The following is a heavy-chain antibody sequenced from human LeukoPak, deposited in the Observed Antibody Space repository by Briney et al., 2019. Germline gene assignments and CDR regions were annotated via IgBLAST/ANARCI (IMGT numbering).Heavy chain of an antibody. CDR3: AKDSTAYYDFWSGYPPVGYFDY. J-gene: IGHJ4*02. Sequence: GGPLRLSCAASGFTFSSYAMIWVRQAPGKGLEWVSAISGSGGSTYYADSVKGRFTISRDNSKNTLYLQMNSLRAEDTAVYYCAKDSTAYYDFWSGYPPVGYFDYWGQGTLVTVSS. D-gene: IGHD3-3*01. V-gene: IGHV3-23*01. CDR1: GFTFSSYA. CDR2: ISGSGGST.